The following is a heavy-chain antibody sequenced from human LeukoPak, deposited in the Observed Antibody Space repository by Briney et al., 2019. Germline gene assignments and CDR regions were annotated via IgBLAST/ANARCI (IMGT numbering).Heavy chain of an antibody. D-gene: IGHD6-13*01. CDR2: ISSSSSYI. Sequence: GGSLRLSCAASGFTFSSYSMNWVRQAPGKGLEWVSSISSSSSYIYYADSVKGRFTISRDNAKNSLYLQMNSLRAEDTAVYYCARDSDSSRAGGAFDIWGRGTMVTVSS. J-gene: IGHJ3*02. CDR1: GFTFSSYS. V-gene: IGHV3-21*01. CDR3: ARDSDSSRAGGAFDI.